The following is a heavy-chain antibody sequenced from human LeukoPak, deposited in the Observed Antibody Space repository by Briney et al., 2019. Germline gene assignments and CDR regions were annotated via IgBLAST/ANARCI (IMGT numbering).Heavy chain of an antibody. CDR2: IGSSGGST. CDR3: AKMEVVTADDKYFQY. Sequence: QPGGSLRLSCAASGFTFSSYDMSWVRQAPGKGLEWVSVIGSSGGSTYYADSVKGRFTISRDNSKNTLYLQMNSLRAEDTAVYYCAKMEVVTADDKYFQYWGQGTLVTVSS. V-gene: IGHV3-23*01. D-gene: IGHD2-21*02. CDR1: GFTFSSYD. J-gene: IGHJ1*01.